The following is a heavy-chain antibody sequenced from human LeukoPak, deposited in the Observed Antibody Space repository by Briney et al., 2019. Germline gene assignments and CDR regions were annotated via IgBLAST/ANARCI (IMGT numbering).Heavy chain of an antibody. J-gene: IGHJ4*02. CDR1: GFTFSSYW. D-gene: IGHD6-13*01. CDR3: ARDRSNQGLSGIGFDY. Sequence: GGSLRLSCAASGFTFSSYWMSWVRQAPGKGLEWVANIKQDGSEKYYVDSVKGRFTISRDNAKNSLYLQMNGLRVEDTAVYYCARDRSNQGLSGIGFDYWGQGTLVTVSS. CDR2: IKQDGSEK. V-gene: IGHV3-7*01.